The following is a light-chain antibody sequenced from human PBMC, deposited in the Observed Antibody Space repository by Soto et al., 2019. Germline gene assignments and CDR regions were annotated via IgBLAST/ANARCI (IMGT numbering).Light chain of an antibody. CDR2: SNN. V-gene: IGLV1-44*01. Sequence: QSVLTQPPSVSGTPGQRVTFSCSGSNSNIGSNTVNWYQQLPGTAPKLLIYSNNQRPSGVPDRFSGSKSGTSASLAISGLQSEDEADYYCAAWDDSLNGFDFGTWTKGTVL. CDR1: NSNIGSNT. CDR3: AAWDDSLNGFD. J-gene: IGLJ1*01.